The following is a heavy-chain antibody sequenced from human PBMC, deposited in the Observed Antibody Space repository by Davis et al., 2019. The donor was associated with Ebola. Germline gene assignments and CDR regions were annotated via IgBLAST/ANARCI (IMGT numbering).Heavy chain of an antibody. CDR1: GFTFSSYA. Sequence: GGSLRLSCAASGFTFSSYAMSWVRQAPGKGLEWVSAISGSGGSTYYADSVKGRFTISRDNSKNTLYLQMNSLRAEDTAVYYCAKGNRVTYQYDSGDDYWGQGTLVTVSS. V-gene: IGHV3-23*01. D-gene: IGHD3-22*01. CDR2: ISGSGGST. J-gene: IGHJ4*02. CDR3: AKGNRVTYQYDSGDDY.